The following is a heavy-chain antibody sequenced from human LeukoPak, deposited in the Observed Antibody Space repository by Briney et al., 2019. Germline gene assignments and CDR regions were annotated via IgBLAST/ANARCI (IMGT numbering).Heavy chain of an antibody. CDR1: GYTFTGYY. CDR3: ARGGYSSSSSDWFDP. D-gene: IGHD6-6*01. J-gene: IGHJ5*02. V-gene: IGHV1-8*02. Sequence: ASVKVSCKASGYTFTGYYMHWVRQAPGQGLEWMGWMNPNSGNTGYAQKFQGRVTMTRNTSISTAYMELSSLRSEDTAVYYCARGGYSSSSSDWFDPWGQGTLVTVSS. CDR2: MNPNSGNT.